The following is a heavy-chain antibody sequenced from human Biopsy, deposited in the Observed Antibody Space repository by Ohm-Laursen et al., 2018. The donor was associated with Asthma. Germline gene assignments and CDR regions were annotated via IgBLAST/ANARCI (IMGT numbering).Heavy chain of an antibody. D-gene: IGHD3-10*01. Sequence: SLRLSCAASGFSFDDCAMHWVRQAPGKGLERVSSISWNSGNIDYADSVKGRFTISRDNSMNTLYLHMNSLRVEDTAVYYCARGLDYSGRSGFDYWGQGTLVTVSS. CDR2: ISWNSGNI. CDR1: GFSFDDCA. V-gene: IGHV3-9*01. J-gene: IGHJ4*02. CDR3: ARGLDYSGRSGFDY.